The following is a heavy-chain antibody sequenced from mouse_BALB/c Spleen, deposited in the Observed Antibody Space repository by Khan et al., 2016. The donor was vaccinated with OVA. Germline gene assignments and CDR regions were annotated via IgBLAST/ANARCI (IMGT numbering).Heavy chain of an antibody. Sequence: QVQLQQSGAELVKAGASVKMSCKASGYTFTSYWMHWVKQRLGQGLEWFAETNPTNGRTYYNEKFKSKATLTVDKSSSTAYMLLSGPTFEDSAVYYWARIKKIVATYFDYWGQGTTLTVSS. CDR1: GYTFTSYW. V-gene: IGHV1S81*02. CDR3: ARIKKIVATYFDY. D-gene: IGHD1-1*01. J-gene: IGHJ2*01. CDR2: TNPTNGRT.